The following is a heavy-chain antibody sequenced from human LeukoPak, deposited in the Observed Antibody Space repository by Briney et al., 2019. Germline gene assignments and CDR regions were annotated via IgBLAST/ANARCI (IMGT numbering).Heavy chain of an antibody. CDR2: ISGSSSHT. Sequence: PGGSLRLSCVVSGFTFNDYYMNWIRQAPGKGLEWVSYISGSSSHTLYADSVKGRFTISRDNSKNTLYLQMNSLRAEDTAVYYCASSSGWYNNWFDPWGQGTLVTVSS. D-gene: IGHD6-19*01. V-gene: IGHV3-11*03. J-gene: IGHJ5*02. CDR1: GFTFNDYY. CDR3: ASSSGWYNNWFDP.